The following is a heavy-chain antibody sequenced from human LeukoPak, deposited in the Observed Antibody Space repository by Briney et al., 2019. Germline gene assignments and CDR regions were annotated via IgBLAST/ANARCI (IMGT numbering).Heavy chain of an antibody. J-gene: IGHJ6*03. D-gene: IGHD4-11*01. CDR3: ARGTVGGNDYYYMDV. CDR2: ISGSTGNR. CDR1: VYTFTSYG. V-gene: IGHV1-18*01. Sequence: ASVKVSCKASVYTFTSYGINWVRQAPGQGLEWMGWISGSTGNRKYEQKIQGRVTLTTDTSTRTAHMELRSLRSDDTAVYYCARGTVGGNDYYYMDVWGKGTTVTVSS.